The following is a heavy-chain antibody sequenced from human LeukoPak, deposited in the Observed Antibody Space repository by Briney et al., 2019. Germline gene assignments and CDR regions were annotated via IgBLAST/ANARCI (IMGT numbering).Heavy chain of an antibody. J-gene: IGHJ4*02. Sequence: GGSLRLSCAASGFTFSSYSMNWVRQAPGKGLEWVSSISSSSSYIYYADSVKGRFTVSRDNAKNSLYLQMNSLRAEDTAVYYCARDAVRVCSSTSCSPLGYWGQGTLVTVSS. CDR1: GFTFSSYS. D-gene: IGHD2-2*01. CDR3: ARDAVRVCSSTSCSPLGY. CDR2: ISSSSSYI. V-gene: IGHV3-21*01.